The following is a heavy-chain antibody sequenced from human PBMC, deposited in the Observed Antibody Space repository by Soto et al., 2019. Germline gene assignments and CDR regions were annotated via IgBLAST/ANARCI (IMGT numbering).Heavy chain of an antibody. Sequence: ASVKVSCKASGYTFTSYAMHWVRQAPGQRLEWMGWINAGNANTKYSHNFQGRVTIARDTSASTAYMELSSLRSEDTAVYYCASSVATYYYYGMDVWGQGTTVTVSS. CDR1: GYTFTSYA. CDR2: INAGNANT. D-gene: IGHD5-12*01. CDR3: ASSVATYYYYGMDV. J-gene: IGHJ6*02. V-gene: IGHV1-3*01.